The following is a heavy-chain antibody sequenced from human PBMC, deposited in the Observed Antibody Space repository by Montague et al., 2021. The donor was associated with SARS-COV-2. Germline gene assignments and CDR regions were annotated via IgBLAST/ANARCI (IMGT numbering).Heavy chain of an antibody. V-gene: IGHV4-59*08. D-gene: IGHD1-26*01. CDR1: GDSITYFY. CDR3: ARRRQYTQGETFFDS. J-gene: IGHJ4*02. CDR2: IYSRGST. Sequence: SETLSLTCSVSGDSITYFYWSWIRQAPGMGLEWISHIYSRGSTXXXPSXXXRVTISADTSTNHFSLNLRSVTAADTAVYFCARRRQYTQGETFFDSWGQGTLVTVSS.